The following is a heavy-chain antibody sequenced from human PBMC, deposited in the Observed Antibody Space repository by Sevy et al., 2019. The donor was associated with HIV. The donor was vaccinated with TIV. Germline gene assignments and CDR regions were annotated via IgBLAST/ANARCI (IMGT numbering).Heavy chain of an antibody. CDR3: ARGVAEYYYDSSGYSLFDY. Sequence: ASVKVSCKASGYTFTGYYRHWVRQAPGQGLEWMGGINPNSGGTNYAQKFQGWVTMTRDTSISTAYMELSRLRSDDTAVYYCARGVAEYYYDSSGYSLFDYWGQGTLVTVSS. CDR2: INPNSGGT. CDR1: GYTFTGYY. V-gene: IGHV1-2*04. J-gene: IGHJ4*02. D-gene: IGHD3-22*01.